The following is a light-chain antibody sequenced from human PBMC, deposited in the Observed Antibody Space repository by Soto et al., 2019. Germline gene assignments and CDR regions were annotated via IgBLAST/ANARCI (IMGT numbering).Light chain of an antibody. CDR2: EGS. CDR3: CSYAGSSTSVV. V-gene: IGLV2-23*01. CDR1: SSDVGSYNL. Sequence: QSALTQPASVSGSPGQSITISCTGTSSDVGSYNLVSWYQQHPGKAPKLMIYEGSKRPSVVSNRFSGSKSVNTASLTISGLQADDEDEYYSCSYAGSSTSVVFGGGTKLTVL. J-gene: IGLJ2*01.